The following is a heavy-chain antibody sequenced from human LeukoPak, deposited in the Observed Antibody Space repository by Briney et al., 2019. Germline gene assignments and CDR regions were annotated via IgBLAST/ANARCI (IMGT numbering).Heavy chain of an antibody. Sequence: PSETLSLTCTVSGGSISSYYWSWIRQPPGKGLEWIGYIYYSGSTNYNPSLKSRVTISVDTSKNQFSLKLSSVTAADTAVYYCARGQTTGVNYYFDYWGQGTLVTVSS. CDR1: GGSISSYY. CDR2: IYYSGST. D-gene: IGHD4-23*01. CDR3: ARGQTTGVNYYFDY. J-gene: IGHJ4*02. V-gene: IGHV4-59*08.